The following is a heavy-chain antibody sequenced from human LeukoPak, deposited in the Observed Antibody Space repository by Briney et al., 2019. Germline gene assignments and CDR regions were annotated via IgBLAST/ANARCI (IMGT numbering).Heavy chain of an antibody. CDR2: ISAYNGNT. CDR3: ARVTGYMREDFFDY. Sequence: ASVKVSCKASGYTFTSYGISWVRRAPGQGLEWMGWISAYNGNTNYAQKLQGRVTMTTDTSTSTAYMELRSLRAGDTAVYYCARVTGYMREDFFDYGAQGTGVTVSP. CDR1: GYTFTSYG. V-gene: IGHV1-18*01. J-gene: IGHJ4*02. D-gene: IGHD6-13*01.